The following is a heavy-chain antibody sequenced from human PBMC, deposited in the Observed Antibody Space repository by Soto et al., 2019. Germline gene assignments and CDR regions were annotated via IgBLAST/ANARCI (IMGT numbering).Heavy chain of an antibody. V-gene: IGHV4-34*01. Sequence: QVQLQQWGAGLLKPSETLSLTCAVYGGSFSGYYWSWIRQPPGKGLEWIGEINHSGSTNYNPSLKRRGPISVDTTKNPFPLKLGPVTAADTAVYYWARGQGSPFSCGPVEGGGDYWGQGTLVTVAS. J-gene: IGHJ4*02. CDR2: INHSGST. CDR1: GGSFSGYY. CDR3: ARGQGSPFSCGPVEGGGDY. D-gene: IGHD2-15*01.